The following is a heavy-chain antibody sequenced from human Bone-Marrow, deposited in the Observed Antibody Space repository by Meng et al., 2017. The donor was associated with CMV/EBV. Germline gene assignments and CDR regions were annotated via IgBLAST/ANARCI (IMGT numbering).Heavy chain of an antibody. CDR3: ARDGIYYGSGSYRGLFDY. D-gene: IGHD3-10*01. CDR1: FTSDG. J-gene: IGHJ4*02. Sequence: FTSDGISWVRQAPGQGLEWMGWISDYNGKTYYAQKFQGRVTMTTDTSTSTAYMELRSLRSDDTAVFYCARDGIYYGSGSYRGLFDYWGQGTLVTVSS. V-gene: IGHV1-18*01. CDR2: ISDYNGKT.